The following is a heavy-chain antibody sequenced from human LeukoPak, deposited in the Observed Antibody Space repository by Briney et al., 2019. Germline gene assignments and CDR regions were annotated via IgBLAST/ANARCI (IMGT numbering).Heavy chain of an antibody. D-gene: IGHD4-11*01. CDR2: ISRDSNYI. CDR1: GFTFSSYA. J-gene: IGHJ4*02. CDR3: ARELTYSDY. V-gene: IGHV3-21*01. Sequence: GGSLRLSCAASGFTFSSYAMNWVRQAPGKGLEWVSSISRDSNYIYYADSVKGRFTISRDNAKNSLYLQMNSLRAEDTAVYYCARELTYSDYWDQGTLVTVSS.